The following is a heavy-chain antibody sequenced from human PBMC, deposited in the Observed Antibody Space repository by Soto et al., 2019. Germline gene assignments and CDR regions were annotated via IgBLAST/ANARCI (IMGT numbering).Heavy chain of an antibody. CDR3: ARVSYYDILTGYDPRGWFDP. D-gene: IGHD3-9*01. V-gene: IGHV1-69*06. CDR2: IIPIFGTA. CDR1: GGTFSSYA. J-gene: IGHJ5*02. Sequence: QVQLVQSGAEVKKPESSVKVSCKASGGTFSSYAISWVRQAPGQGLEWMGGIIPIFGTANYAQKFQGRVTITADKSTSTAYMELSSLRSEDTAVYYCARVSYYDILTGYDPRGWFDPWGQGTLVTVSS.